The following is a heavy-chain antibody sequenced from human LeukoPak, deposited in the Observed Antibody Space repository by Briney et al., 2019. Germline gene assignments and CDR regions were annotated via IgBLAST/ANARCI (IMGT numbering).Heavy chain of an antibody. CDR1: GFTFSLSA. CDR2: VSNSGAAT. Sequence: GGSLRLSCAASGFTFSLSAMTWVRQPPGKGLEWVATVSNSGAATYYADSAKGRFSISRDSSKNTVSLEMSNLRTDDTAIYYCAKEAFRPALLDFWGQGSLVTVSS. V-gene: IGHV3-23*01. CDR3: AKEAFRPALLDF. J-gene: IGHJ4*02. D-gene: IGHD2-21*01.